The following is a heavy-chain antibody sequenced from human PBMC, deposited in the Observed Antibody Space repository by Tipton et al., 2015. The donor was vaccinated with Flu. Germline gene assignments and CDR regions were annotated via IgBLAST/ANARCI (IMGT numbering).Heavy chain of an antibody. J-gene: IGHJ5*02. CDR1: GFTFDDFV. D-gene: IGHD2/OR15-2a*01. V-gene: IGHV3-9*01. CDR3: VKDRYQVLYGGAFDP. CDR2: INWNGNNI. Sequence: CAASGFTFDDFVMHWVRQTPGKGLEWVAGINWNGNNIACADSVKGRFTISRDNAKNSLYLQMHSLRAEDTALYYCVKDRYQVLYGGAFDPWGQGTLVTVSS.